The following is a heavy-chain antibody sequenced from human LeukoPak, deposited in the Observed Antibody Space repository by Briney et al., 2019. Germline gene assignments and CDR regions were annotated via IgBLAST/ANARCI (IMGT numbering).Heavy chain of an antibody. V-gene: IGHV3-53*01. CDR3: AKDDGGHCSSTSCGDAYDI. Sequence: PGGSLRLSWSASGFTVSSNYMSWVRQAPGEGLEWVSVIYSGDSTYYADSVKGRFNVSRDNSKNTLYLQMNSLRAEDTAVYFCAKDDGGHCSSTSCGDAYDIWGQGTMVTVAS. CDR2: IYSGDST. CDR1: GFTVSSNY. J-gene: IGHJ3*02. D-gene: IGHD2-2*01.